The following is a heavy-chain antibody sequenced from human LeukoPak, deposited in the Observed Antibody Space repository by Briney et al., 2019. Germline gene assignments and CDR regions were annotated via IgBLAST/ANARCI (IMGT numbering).Heavy chain of an antibody. CDR3: ARDRFSGSHYFDY. D-gene: IGHD1-26*01. V-gene: IGHV4-59*01. CDR1: GGSISSYY. CDR2: IYYSGGT. J-gene: IGHJ4*02. Sequence: PSETLSLNCTVSGGSISSYYWSWIRQPPGKGLEWIGYIYYSGGTNYNPSLKSRVTISVDTSKNQFSLKLSSVTAADTAVYYCARDRFSGSHYFDYWGQGTLVTVSS.